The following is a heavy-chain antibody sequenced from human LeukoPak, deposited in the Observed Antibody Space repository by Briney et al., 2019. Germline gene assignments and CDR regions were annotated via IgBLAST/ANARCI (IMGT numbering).Heavy chain of an antibody. Sequence: ASVKVSCKASGYTFTSYDINWVRQATGQGLEWMGWMNPNSGNTGYAQKFQGRVTMTRNTSISTAYMELSSLRSEDTAVYYCASGLRRNRRYYFDYWGQGTLVTVSS. CDR1: GYTFTSYD. CDR2: MNPNSGNT. V-gene: IGHV1-8*01. CDR3: ASGLRRNRRYYFDY. J-gene: IGHJ4*02. D-gene: IGHD4-17*01.